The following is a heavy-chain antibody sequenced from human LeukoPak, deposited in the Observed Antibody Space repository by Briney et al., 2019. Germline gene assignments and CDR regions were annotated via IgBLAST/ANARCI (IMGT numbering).Heavy chain of an antibody. V-gene: IGHV3-66*01. Sequence: GGSLRLSCAASGFTVSSNYMSWVRQAPGKGLEWVSVIYSGGGTYYADSVKGRFTISRDNSKNTLYLQMNSLRVEDTAVYYCARDYCSSTSCYPDYWGQGTLVTVSS. CDR2: IYSGGGT. J-gene: IGHJ4*02. D-gene: IGHD2-2*01. CDR3: ARDYCSSTSCYPDY. CDR1: GFTVSSNY.